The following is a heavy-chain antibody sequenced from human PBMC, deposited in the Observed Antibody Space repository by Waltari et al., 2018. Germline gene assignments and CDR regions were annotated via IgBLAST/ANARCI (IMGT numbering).Heavy chain of an antibody. J-gene: IGHJ3*02. D-gene: IGHD3-3*01. CDR2: INAGNGNT. CDR1: GYTFTSYA. Sequence: QVQLVQSGAEVKKPGASVKVSCKASGYTFTSYAMHWVRQAPGQRLEWMGWINAGNGNTKYSQKFQGRVTITRDTSASTAYMELSSLRSEDTAVYYCARGRFWSGYGADAFDIWGQGTMVTVSS. V-gene: IGHV1-3*01. CDR3: ARGRFWSGYGADAFDI.